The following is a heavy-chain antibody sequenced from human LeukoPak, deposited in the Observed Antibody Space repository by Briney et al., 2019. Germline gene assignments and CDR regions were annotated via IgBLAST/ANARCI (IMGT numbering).Heavy chain of an antibody. CDR2: INSDGSSI. J-gene: IGHJ4*02. Sequence: GGSLRLSCAASGFTFSSYWMHWVRQAPGKGLVWVSRINSDGSSIAYADSVQGQFTISRDNAKNTLYLQVSSPSVEDTAVYYCARETSTGKYPQNVPDYWGQGTLVTVSS. CDR1: GFTFSSYW. V-gene: IGHV3-74*01. CDR3: ARETSTGKYPQNVPDY. D-gene: IGHD2-8*02.